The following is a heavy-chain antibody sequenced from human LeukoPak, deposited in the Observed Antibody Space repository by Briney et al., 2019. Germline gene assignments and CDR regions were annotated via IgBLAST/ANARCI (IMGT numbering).Heavy chain of an antibody. Sequence: GGSLRLSCTASGFTFSKAWMSWVRQAPGKGLEWVGRIRGRSDGETADYGAPVKGRFTISRDDSKNTVYLQMNSLRAEDTAVYYCARDPTYYLRYGYFDSWGQGTLVTVSS. CDR1: GFTFSKAW. CDR3: ARDPTYYLRYGYFDS. J-gene: IGHJ4*02. D-gene: IGHD1-26*01. V-gene: IGHV3-15*01. CDR2: IRGRSDGETA.